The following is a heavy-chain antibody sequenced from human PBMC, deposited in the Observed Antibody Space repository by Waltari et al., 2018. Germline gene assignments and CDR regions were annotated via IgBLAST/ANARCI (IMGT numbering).Heavy chain of an antibody. CDR1: GFTFSTYV. Sequence: EVQLLESGGGLVQPGGFLRLSCAASGFTFSTYVMSWVRQAPGKGLEWVSTLSDAGGYTYSADSVKGRFTISRDNSKNRLYLQMNSLRAEDTAVYYCARSAWFDSWGQGTLVTVSS. V-gene: IGHV3-23*01. CDR3: ARSAWFDS. J-gene: IGHJ5*01. D-gene: IGHD6-19*01. CDR2: LSDAGGYT.